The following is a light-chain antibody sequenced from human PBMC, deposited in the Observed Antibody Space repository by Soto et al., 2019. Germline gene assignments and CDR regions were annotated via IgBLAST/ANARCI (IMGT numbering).Light chain of an antibody. Sequence: EIVLTQSPGTLSLSAGERATLSCRASQSVTSSSLAWYQQKPGQAPSLLIYGASSRATGIPDRFSGSGSGTDFTLTISRLESEDSAVYYCQQYANSPFTFGGGTKVEIK. J-gene: IGKJ4*01. CDR1: QSVTSSS. V-gene: IGKV3-20*01. CDR2: GAS. CDR3: QQYANSPFT.